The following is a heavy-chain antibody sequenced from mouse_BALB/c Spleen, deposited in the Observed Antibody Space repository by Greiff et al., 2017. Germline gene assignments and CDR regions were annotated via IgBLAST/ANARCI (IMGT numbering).Heavy chain of an antibody. CDR1: GFTFSSYA. Sequence: EVKLMESGGGLVKPGGSLKLSCAASGFTFSSYAMSWVRQTPEKRLEWVASISSGGSTYYTDSVMGRFTISRDNARNNLYRQMSSLRSEDTAIYYCAREDDGPYWFAYWGQGTTLTVSA. J-gene: IGHJ2*01. D-gene: IGHD2-3*01. V-gene: IGHV5-6-5*01. CDR2: ISSGGST. CDR3: AREDDGPYWFAY.